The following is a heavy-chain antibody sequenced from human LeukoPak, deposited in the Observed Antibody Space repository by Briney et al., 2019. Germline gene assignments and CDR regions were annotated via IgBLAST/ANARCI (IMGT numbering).Heavy chain of an antibody. CDR1: GLTFSSYW. CDR3: ARDLISGYLN. Sequence: GGSLRLSCAASGLTFSSYWMSWVRQAPGKGLEWVANIKQDGSEKYYVDSVKGRFTISRDNAKNSLYLQMNSLRAEDTAVYYCARDLISGYLNWGQGTLVTVSS. D-gene: IGHD1-1*01. CDR2: IKQDGSEK. V-gene: IGHV3-7*03. J-gene: IGHJ4*02.